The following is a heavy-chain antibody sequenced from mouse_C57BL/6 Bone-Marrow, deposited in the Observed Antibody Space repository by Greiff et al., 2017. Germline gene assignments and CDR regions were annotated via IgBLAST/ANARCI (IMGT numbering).Heavy chain of an antibody. CDR1: GFTFSDYY. V-gene: IGHV5-16*01. CDR2: INYDGSST. D-gene: IGHD6-2*01. Sequence: EVKLVESEGGLVQPGSSMKLSCTASGFTFSDYYMAWVRQVPVNGLEWVAHINYDGSSTYYLDSLKSRFLLSRDNAYNILYLQMSILKSEDTATYYCARALIFYCLLNYWGQGTTLTVSS. J-gene: IGHJ2*01. CDR3: ARALIFYCLLNY.